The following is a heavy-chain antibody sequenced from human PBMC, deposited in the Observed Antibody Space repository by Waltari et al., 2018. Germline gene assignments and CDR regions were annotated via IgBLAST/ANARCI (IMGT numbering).Heavy chain of an antibody. V-gene: IGHV3-7*01. J-gene: IGHJ4*02. CDR2: IKQDGSEI. CDR3: ARPFTYYYGSGRPVDY. Sequence: EVQLVESGGGLVQPGGSLRLSCAASGFTFSSYWMSWVRQAPGKGLEWGANIKQDGSEIYYVDSVKGRFTISRDNAKNSLYLQMNSLRAEDTAVYYCARPFTYYYGSGRPVDYWGQGTLVTVSS. CDR1: GFTFSSYW. D-gene: IGHD3-10*01.